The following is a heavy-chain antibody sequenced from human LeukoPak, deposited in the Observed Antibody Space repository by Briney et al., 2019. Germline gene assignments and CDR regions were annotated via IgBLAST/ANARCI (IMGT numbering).Heavy chain of an antibody. CDR3: ARVGAITMIRQYYYYGMDV. D-gene: IGHD3-22*01. J-gene: IGHJ6*02. CDR1: GYTFTGYY. Sequence: ASVKVSCKASGYTFTGYYMHWVRQAPGQGLEWMGWINPNSGGTNYAQKFQGRVTMTRDTSISTAYMELSRLRSDDTAVYYCARVGAITMIRQYYYYGMDVWGQGTTVTVSS. CDR2: INPNSGGT. V-gene: IGHV1-2*02.